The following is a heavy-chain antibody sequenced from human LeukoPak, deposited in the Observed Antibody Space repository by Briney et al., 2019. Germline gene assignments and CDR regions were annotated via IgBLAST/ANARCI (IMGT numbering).Heavy chain of an antibody. V-gene: IGHV3-48*03. CDR3: ANRGLIPSLEY. Sequence: GGSLRLSCAASGFTFSSYEMNWVRQAPGKGLEWVSYISGSGSTIYYADSVKGRFTIPRDNAKNSLYLQMNSLRAEDTAVYYCANRGLIPSLEYWGQGTLVTVSS. CDR2: ISGSGSTI. D-gene: IGHD2-2*02. J-gene: IGHJ4*02. CDR1: GFTFSSYE.